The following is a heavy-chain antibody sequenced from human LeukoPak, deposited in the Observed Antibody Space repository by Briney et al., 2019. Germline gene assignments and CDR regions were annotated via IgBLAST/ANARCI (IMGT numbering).Heavy chain of an antibody. Sequence: ASVKVSCKASGYTFTGYYMHWVRQAPGQGLEWMGWINPNSGGTNYAQKFQGRVTMTRDTSISTAYMELSRLRSDATAVYYCARSEKATMVRGVIITQPPFDYWGQGTLVTVSS. V-gene: IGHV1-2*02. CDR3: ARSEKATMVRGVIITQPPFDY. CDR2: INPNSGGT. J-gene: IGHJ4*02. D-gene: IGHD3-10*01. CDR1: GYTFTGYY.